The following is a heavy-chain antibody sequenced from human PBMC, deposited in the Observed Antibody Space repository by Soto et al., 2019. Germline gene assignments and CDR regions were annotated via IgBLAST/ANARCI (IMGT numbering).Heavy chain of an antibody. J-gene: IGHJ3*02. D-gene: IGHD2-15*01. CDR2: ISYSVST. V-gene: IGHV4-61*01. CDR3: ARGSGPNDAFDS. CDR1: GGSVSSSSYY. Sequence: QVQLQESGPGLVKPSETLSLTCTVSGGSVSSSSYYWCWIRQPPGKGLEWVGYISYSVSTNYNPSLRRRDTISADTSKNQLSLKLSSVTAADTAVYYCARGSGPNDAFDSWGQGTMVTVSS.